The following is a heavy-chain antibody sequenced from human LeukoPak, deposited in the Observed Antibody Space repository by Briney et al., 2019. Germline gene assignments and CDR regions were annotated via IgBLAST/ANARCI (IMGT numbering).Heavy chain of an antibody. CDR2: IYYSGST. CDR3: AREDYSSSWYYFDY. D-gene: IGHD6-13*01. V-gene: IGHV4-59*01. Sequence: SETLSLTCTVSGGSISSYYWSWIRQPPGKGLEWIGYIYYSGSTNYNPSLKGRVPISVDTSKIQFSLKLSSVTAADTAVYYCAREDYSSSWYYFDYWGQGTLVTVSS. J-gene: IGHJ4*02. CDR1: GGSISSYY.